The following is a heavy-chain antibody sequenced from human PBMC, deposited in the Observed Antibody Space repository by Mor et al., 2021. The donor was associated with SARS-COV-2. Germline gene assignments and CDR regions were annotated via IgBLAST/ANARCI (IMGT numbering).Heavy chain of an antibody. V-gene: IGHV1-69-2*01. D-gene: IGHD6-19*01. CDR3: ATLPVYSSGQRGFDP. Sequence: FQGRVTITADTSTDTAYMELSSLRSEDTAVYYCATLPVYSSGQRGFDPWGQGTLVTVSS. J-gene: IGHJ5*02.